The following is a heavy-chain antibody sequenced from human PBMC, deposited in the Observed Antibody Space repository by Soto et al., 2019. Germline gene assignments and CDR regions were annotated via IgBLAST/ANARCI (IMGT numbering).Heavy chain of an antibody. CDR1: GGTFSSNA. D-gene: IGHD3-22*01. CDR2: IIPIFGTT. CDR3: ARGPSYYFDTSGYITSGWFDP. Sequence: QVHLVQSGAEVKRPGSSVKVSCKASGGTFSSNAIIWVRQAPGQGLEWMGGIIPIFGTTKYAEKFQGRVTITADESTSAAYMELSSLRSEDTAVYFCARGPSYYFDTSGYITSGWFDPWGQGTLVIVSS. J-gene: IGHJ5*02. V-gene: IGHV1-69*01.